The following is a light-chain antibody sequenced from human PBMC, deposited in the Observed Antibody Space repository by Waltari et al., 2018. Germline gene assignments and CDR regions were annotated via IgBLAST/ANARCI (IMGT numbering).Light chain of an antibody. V-gene: IGKV1-39*01. J-gene: IGKJ3*01. CDR2: AAS. CDR1: QDITTY. CDR3: LQTSTTPFV. Sequence: DIQVTQSPSSLSASVGDRVTITCRTSQDITTYLNWYQHRPGKAPQLLLYAASDLQSGVPSRFSGSGSGTDFTLTIDSLQPADFATYYCLQTSTTPFVFGPGTRVDIK.